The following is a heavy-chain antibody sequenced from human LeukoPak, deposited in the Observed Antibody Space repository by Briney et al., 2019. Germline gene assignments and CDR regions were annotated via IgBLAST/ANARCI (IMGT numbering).Heavy chain of an antibody. CDR1: GYTFTSYG. CDR3: ARDGRFGEGYYYYGMDV. CDR2: ISAYNGNT. Sequence: ASVKVSCKASGYTFTSYGISWVRQAPGQGLEWMGWISAYNGNTNYAQKLQGRVTMTTDTSTSTAYMELRSLRSDDTAVYYCARDGRFGEGYYYYGMDVWGQGTTVTVSS. V-gene: IGHV1-18*01. J-gene: IGHJ6*02. D-gene: IGHD3-10*01.